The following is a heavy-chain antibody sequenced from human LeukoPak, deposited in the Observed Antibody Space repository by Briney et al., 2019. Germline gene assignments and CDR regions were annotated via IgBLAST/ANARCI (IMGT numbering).Heavy chain of an antibody. CDR1: AGSISSYY. D-gene: IGHD3-22*01. J-gene: IGHJ4*02. V-gene: IGHV4-59*01. Sequence: SETLSLTCTVSAGSISSYYWTWIRQPPGKGLEWIGYIYYSGSTNYNPSLKSRVTISVDTSKNQFSLKLSSVTAADTAVYYCAAGGDYYDSSGYLDYWGQGTLVTVSS. CDR3: AAGGDYYDSSGYLDY. CDR2: IYYSGST.